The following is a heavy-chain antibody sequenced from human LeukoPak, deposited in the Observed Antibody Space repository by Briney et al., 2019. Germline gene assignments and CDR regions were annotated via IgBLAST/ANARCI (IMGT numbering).Heavy chain of an antibody. Sequence: GGSLRLSCAASGFTFSNSAMHWVRQAPGKGLEWVAFISYDGNNKYYADSVKGRFTISRDNSKNTLFLQMNSLRAEDTAVYYCARGGYSSSWYHFDYWGQGTLVTVSS. D-gene: IGHD6-13*01. CDR2: ISYDGNNK. J-gene: IGHJ4*02. V-gene: IGHV3-30*14. CDR1: GFTFSNSA. CDR3: ARGGYSSSWYHFDY.